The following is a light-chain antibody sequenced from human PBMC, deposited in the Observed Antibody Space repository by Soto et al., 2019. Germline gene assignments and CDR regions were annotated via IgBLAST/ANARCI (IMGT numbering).Light chain of an antibody. Sequence: EVELTQSPGTLSLSPGERATLSCRASQSVSSSHLAWYQQKPGLAPRLLIYDASSRATGIPDRFSGSGSGTDFTLTISRLEPEDFAVYYCQQYGSSPRTFGQGTTVDIK. J-gene: IGKJ1*01. CDR2: DAS. CDR3: QQYGSSPRT. V-gene: IGKV3D-20*01. CDR1: QSVSSSH.